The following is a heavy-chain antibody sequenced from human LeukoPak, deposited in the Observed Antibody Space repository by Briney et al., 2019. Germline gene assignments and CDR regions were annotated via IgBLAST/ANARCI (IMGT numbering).Heavy chain of an antibody. J-gene: IGHJ4*02. CDR1: GFTFSTYS. Sequence: GGSLRLSCAASGFTFSTYSMIWVRQAPGKGLEWLSYINGDSNTIYYADSVKGRFTISRDNAKNSLYLQLNSLRAEDTAVHYCARDRHSSVDYWGQGTLVTVSS. CDR2: INGDSNTI. D-gene: IGHD3-22*01. CDR3: ARDRHSSVDY. V-gene: IGHV3-48*01.